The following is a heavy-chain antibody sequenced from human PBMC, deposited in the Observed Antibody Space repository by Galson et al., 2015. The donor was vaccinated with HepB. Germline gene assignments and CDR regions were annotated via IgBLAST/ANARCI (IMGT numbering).Heavy chain of an antibody. Sequence: SVKVSCKASGGTFSSYAISWVRQAPGQGLEWMGGIIPILDIANYAQRFQGRVTITADKSTSTAYMELSSLRSEDTAVYYCARGLGFTMIVDDYYYYMDVWGKGTTVTVSS. J-gene: IGHJ6*03. D-gene: IGHD3-22*01. CDR3: ARGLGFTMIVDDYYYYMDV. CDR2: IIPILDIA. CDR1: GGTFSSYA. V-gene: IGHV1-69*10.